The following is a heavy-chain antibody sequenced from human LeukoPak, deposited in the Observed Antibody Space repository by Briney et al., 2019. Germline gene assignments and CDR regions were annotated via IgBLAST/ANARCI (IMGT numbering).Heavy chain of an antibody. J-gene: IGHJ4*02. Sequence: PGGSLRLSCAASGFTSSDYYMSWIRQAPGKGLEWVSYISSSSSYTNYADSVKGRFTISRDNSKNTLYLQMNSLRAEDTAVYYCARDPELIVVVVAATLDYWGQGTLVTVSS. CDR1: GFTSSDYY. CDR2: ISSSSSYT. CDR3: ARDPELIVVVVAATLDY. V-gene: IGHV3-11*06. D-gene: IGHD2-15*01.